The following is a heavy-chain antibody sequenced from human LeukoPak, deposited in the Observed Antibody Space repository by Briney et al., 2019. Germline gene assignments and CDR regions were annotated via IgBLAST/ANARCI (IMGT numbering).Heavy chain of an antibody. D-gene: IGHD3-10*02. Sequence: PGGSPRLSWAASGFTFSSYSMNWVRQAPGKGLEWVSSSSSSSRYIYYADSVKGRFTISRYNSKNSLYLQMNSLRAEDTAVYYCARVLGSYYYYGMDVWGQGTTVTVAS. V-gene: IGHV3-21*01. CDR1: GFTFSSYS. CDR3: ARVLGSYYYYGMDV. J-gene: IGHJ6*02. CDR2: SSSSSRYI.